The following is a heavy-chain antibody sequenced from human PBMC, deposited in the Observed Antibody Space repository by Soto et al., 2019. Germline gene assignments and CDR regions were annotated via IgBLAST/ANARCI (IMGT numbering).Heavy chain of an antibody. Sequence: VGSLRLSCAASGFTFSSYAMSWVRQAPGKGLEWVSGISDSGGSTYYVDSVKGRFTISRDNSKNTLYLQMNSLRAEDTAVYYCAKYSGGYYYSFLDYWGQGTLVTVSS. CDR1: GFTFSSYA. J-gene: IGHJ4*02. CDR3: AKYSGGYYYSFLDY. V-gene: IGHV3-23*01. D-gene: IGHD3-22*01. CDR2: ISDSGGST.